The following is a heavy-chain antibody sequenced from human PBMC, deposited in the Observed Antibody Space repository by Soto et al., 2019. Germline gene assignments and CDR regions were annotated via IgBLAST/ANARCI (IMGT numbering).Heavy chain of an antibody. D-gene: IGHD3-22*01. CDR2: ISAYNGNT. V-gene: IGHV1-18*01. CDR3: ARAGQGSYYYDSSGYYYFDY. J-gene: IGHJ4*02. Sequence: ASVKVSCKASGYTFTSYGISWVRQAPGQGLEWMGWISAYNGNTNYAQKLQGRVTMTTDTSTNTAYMELRSLRSDDTAVYYCARAGQGSYYYDSSGYYYFDYWGQGTMVTVSS. CDR1: GYTFTSYG.